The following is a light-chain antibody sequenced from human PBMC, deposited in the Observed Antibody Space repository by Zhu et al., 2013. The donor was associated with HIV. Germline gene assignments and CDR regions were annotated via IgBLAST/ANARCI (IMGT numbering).Light chain of an antibody. CDR3: QQANSFPLT. CDR2: AAS. V-gene: IGKV1-39*01. J-gene: IGKJ4*01. CDR1: QSISSY. Sequence: DIQMTQSPSSLSASVGDRVTITCRASQSISSYLNWYQQKAGKAPKFLISAASSLQSRGPDSRLQWQWIWDEISTLTISSLQPEDFATYYCQQANSFPLTFGRRDRRWRSN.